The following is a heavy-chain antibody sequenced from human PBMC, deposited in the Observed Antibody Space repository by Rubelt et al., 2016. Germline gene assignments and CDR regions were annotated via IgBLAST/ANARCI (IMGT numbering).Heavy chain of an antibody. D-gene: IGHD4-17*01. J-gene: IGHJ4*02. CDR3: ARRGLYGDSDY. CDR2: IYHSGST. CDR1: GGSISSGGYY. Sequence: QVQLQESGPGLVKPSQTLSLTCTVSGGSISSGGYYWSWIRQHPGKGLEWIGEIYHSGSTNYNPSLKGRVTISVDRSKNQFPLKLSSVTAADTAVYYCARRGLYGDSDYWGQGTLVTVSS. V-gene: IGHV4-31*03.